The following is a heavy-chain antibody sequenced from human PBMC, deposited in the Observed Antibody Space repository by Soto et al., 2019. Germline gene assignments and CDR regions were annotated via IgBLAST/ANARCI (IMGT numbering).Heavy chain of an antibody. CDR2: ISYDGSNK. CDR3: ARDRLRLGELSLLGYFAY. D-gene: IGHD3-16*02. J-gene: IGHJ4*02. V-gene: IGHV3-30*04. CDR1: GFTFSRHT. Sequence: QVQLEESGGGVVQPGRSLRLCCAASGFTFSRHTMHWVRQAPGKGLEWVASISYDGSNKYYADSVKGRFTISRDNSKNTLSVQMDSLRAEDTAVYYCARDRLRLGELSLLGYFAYWGQGTLVTVSS.